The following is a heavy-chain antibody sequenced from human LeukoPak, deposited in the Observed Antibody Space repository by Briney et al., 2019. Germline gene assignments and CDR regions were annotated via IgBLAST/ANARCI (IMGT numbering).Heavy chain of an antibody. CDR1: GFTFSNAW. J-gene: IGHJ2*01. V-gene: IGHV3-15*01. CDR2: IKSKTDGGTT. D-gene: IGHD3-3*01. Sequence: GGSLRLSCAASGFTFSNAWMSWVRQAPGKGLEWVGRIKSKTDGGTTDYAAPVKGRFTISRDDSKNTLYLQMNSLKTEDTAVYYCESSDFWCGLTWYFELWGRGTLVTVSS. CDR3: ESSDFWCGLTWYFEL.